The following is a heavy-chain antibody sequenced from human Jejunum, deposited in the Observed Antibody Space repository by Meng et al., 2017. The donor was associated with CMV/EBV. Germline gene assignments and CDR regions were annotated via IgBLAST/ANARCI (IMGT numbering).Heavy chain of an antibody. CDR1: GGSISSYY. Sequence: QVQPQGSGPRLVKPSQTLSLTCTVSGGSISSYYWSWIRQPAGKGLEWIGRVYPNGNTNYNPSLKSRVTMSIDTSKNQFSLKLTSVTAADTAVYYCARDAPPNNYGWFDPWGQGTLVTVSS. V-gene: IGHV4-4*07. CDR2: VYPNGNT. CDR3: ARDAPPNNYGWFDP. J-gene: IGHJ5*02. D-gene: IGHD5-18*01.